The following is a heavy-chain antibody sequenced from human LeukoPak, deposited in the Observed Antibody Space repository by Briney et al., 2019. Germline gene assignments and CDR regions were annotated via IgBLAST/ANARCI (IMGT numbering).Heavy chain of an antibody. CDR2: INPNSGGT. CDR3: ARDRRAYYYYGSGSYEVDP. CDR1: GYTFTGYY. V-gene: IGHV1-2*02. D-gene: IGHD3-10*01. Sequence: ASVKVSCKASGYTFTGYYIHWVRQAPGQGLEWMGWINPNSGGTNYAQKFQGRVTMTRDTSISTAYMELSRLRSDDTAVYYCARDRRAYYYYGSGSYEVDPWGQGTLVTVSS. J-gene: IGHJ5*02.